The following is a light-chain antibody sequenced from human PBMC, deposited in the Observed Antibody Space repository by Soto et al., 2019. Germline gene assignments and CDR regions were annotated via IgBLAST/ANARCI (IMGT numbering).Light chain of an antibody. V-gene: IGLV4-69*01. J-gene: IGLJ2*01. CDR3: QTWGAGHVV. CDR2: VKSDGSH. CDR1: SGHSTYA. Sequence: QPVLTQSPSASASPGASVKLTCTLSSGHSTYAIAWHQQQPEKGPRYLMKVKSDGSHTKGDGIPDRFSGASSGAERYLTSSSLQSEDEVDYYCQTWGAGHVVFGGGTKLTVL.